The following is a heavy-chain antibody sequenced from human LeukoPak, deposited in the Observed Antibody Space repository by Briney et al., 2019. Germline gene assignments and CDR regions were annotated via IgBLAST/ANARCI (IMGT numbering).Heavy chain of an antibody. D-gene: IGHD3-16*01. J-gene: IGHJ5*02. CDR1: GFTFSDYY. CDR2: INHSGST. CDR3: ARRGLVWFDP. V-gene: IGHV4-34*01. Sequence: GSLRLSCAASGFTFSDYYMSWIRQVPGKGLEWIGEINHSGSTNYNPSLKSRVTISVDTSKNQFSLKLSSVTAADTAVYYCARRGLVWFDPWGQGTLITVSS.